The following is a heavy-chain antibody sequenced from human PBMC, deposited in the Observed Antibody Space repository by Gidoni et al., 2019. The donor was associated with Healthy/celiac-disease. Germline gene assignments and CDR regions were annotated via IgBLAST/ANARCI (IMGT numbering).Heavy chain of an antibody. Sequence: QVQLVESGGGVVQPGRSLRLSCAASGFTLRSYGMHWVRQAQGKGREWVAVIWYDGSNKYYADSVKGRFTISRDNSKNTLYLQMNSLRAEDTAVYYCARDLRPGQWLIYGMDVWGQGTTVTVSS. V-gene: IGHV3-33*01. CDR3: ARDLRPGQWLIYGMDV. CDR1: GFTLRSYG. D-gene: IGHD6-19*01. CDR2: IWYDGSNK. J-gene: IGHJ6*02.